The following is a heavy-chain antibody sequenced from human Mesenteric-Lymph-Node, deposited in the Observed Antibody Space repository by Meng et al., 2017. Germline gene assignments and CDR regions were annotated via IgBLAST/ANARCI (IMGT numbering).Heavy chain of an antibody. D-gene: IGHD1-1*01. CDR2: VYYTGST. J-gene: IGHJ3*02. Sequence: SETLSLTCTVSGGSISSSSYYWGWIRQPPGKGLEWIGFVYYTGSTNYNPSLKSRVTISMDTSKKQFSLKLSSVTAADTAVYYCARTGKSDSGAFDIWGQGTMVTVSS. V-gene: IGHV4-61*05. CDR1: GGSISSSSYY. CDR3: ARTGKSDSGAFDI.